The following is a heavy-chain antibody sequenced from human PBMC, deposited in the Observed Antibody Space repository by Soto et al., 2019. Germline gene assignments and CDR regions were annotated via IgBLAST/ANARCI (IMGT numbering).Heavy chain of an antibody. D-gene: IGHD3-10*01. V-gene: IGHV4-30-2*01. Sequence: QLQLQESGSGLVKPSQTLSLTCVVSGGSISRGDFSWTWIRQPPGKGLEWVGYIYRSGSTYYNPSLKSPVSISLDKSKNQFSLNLTSVTAADTAVYYCAREKTNYFFDLWGQGHLVTVSS. CDR1: GGSISRGDFS. CDR3: AREKTNYFFDL. CDR2: IYRSGST. J-gene: IGHJ4*02.